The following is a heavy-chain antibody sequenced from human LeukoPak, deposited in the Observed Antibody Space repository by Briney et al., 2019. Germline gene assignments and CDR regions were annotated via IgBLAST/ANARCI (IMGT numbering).Heavy chain of an antibody. CDR1: GGSISGYY. CDR3: AREVWEGFDY. J-gene: IGHJ4*02. D-gene: IGHD1-26*01. V-gene: IGHV4-59*01. Sequence: SETLSLTCTVSGGSISGYYWSWIRQPPGKGLELIGYIYYTGSTYYSPSLRSRVIISVDTSKNQFSLKLSSVTAADTAVYYCAREVWEGFDYWGQGTLVTVSS. CDR2: IYYTGST.